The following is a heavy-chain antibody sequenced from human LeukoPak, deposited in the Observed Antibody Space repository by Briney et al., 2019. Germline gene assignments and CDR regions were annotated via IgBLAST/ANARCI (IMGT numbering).Heavy chain of an antibody. CDR2: IGGSGGNT. D-gene: IGHD3-22*01. Sequence: GGSLRLSCAASGFSFTNYAMSWVRQAPGKGLEWVSGIGGSGGNTYYADSVKGRFTISGDSSKNVLYLQMNSLRVEDTAVYYCANLPYDSSGYWAYFDNWGQGTLVTVSS. V-gene: IGHV3-23*01. J-gene: IGHJ4*02. CDR1: GFSFTNYA. CDR3: ANLPYDSSGYWAYFDN.